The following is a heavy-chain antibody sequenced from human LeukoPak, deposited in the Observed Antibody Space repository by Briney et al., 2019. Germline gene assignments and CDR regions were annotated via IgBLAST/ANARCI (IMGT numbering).Heavy chain of an antibody. V-gene: IGHV4-39*07. CDR3: AGGFIDHYMDV. Sequence: SETLSLTCTVSGGSISSSSYYWGWIRQPPGKGLEWIGSIYYSGSTYYNPSLKSRVTISVDTSKNQFSLKLSSVTAADTAVYYCAGGFIDHYMDVWGKGTTVTVSS. CDR1: GGSISSSSYY. D-gene: IGHD1-26*01. CDR2: IYYSGST. J-gene: IGHJ6*03.